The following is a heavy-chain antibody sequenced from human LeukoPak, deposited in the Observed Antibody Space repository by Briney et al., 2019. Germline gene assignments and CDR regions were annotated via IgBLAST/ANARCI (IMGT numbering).Heavy chain of an antibody. CDR3: ASEAEVINYMDV. Sequence: PGGSLRLSCAASGFTVSSNYMSWVRQAPGKGLEWVSVIYSGGSTYYADSVKGRFTISRDNSKNTLYLQMNSLRAEDTAVYYCASEAEVINYMDVWGKGTTVTVSS. D-gene: IGHD3-22*01. J-gene: IGHJ6*03. V-gene: IGHV3-66*02. CDR1: GFTVSSNY. CDR2: IYSGGST.